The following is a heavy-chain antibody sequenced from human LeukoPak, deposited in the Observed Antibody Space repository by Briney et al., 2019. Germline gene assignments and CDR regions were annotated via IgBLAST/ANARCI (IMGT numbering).Heavy chain of an antibody. D-gene: IGHD7-27*01. CDR2: ITTSDGNT. J-gene: IGHJ4*02. CDR3: AKDGGLWVSAHWGDS. Sequence: GGSLRLSCAASGLTFSSHWMHWVRQAPGKGLEWVSTITTSDGNTYYADSVKGRFTVSRDNSKNTLFLQMNSLRAEDTAVYYCAKDGGLWVSAHWGDSWGRGTLVTVSS. CDR1: GLTFSSHW. V-gene: IGHV3-23*01.